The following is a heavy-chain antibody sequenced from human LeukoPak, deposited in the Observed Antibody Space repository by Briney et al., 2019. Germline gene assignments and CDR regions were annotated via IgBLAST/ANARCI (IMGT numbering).Heavy chain of an antibody. J-gene: IGHJ4*02. V-gene: IGHV3-48*03. CDR3: ARDSQTMVPTRGDY. D-gene: IGHD4/OR15-4a*01. CDR1: GFTFNTYE. Sequence: GGSLRLSCAASGFTFNTYEMNWVRQAPGKGLEWLSYISRSGSTIYYADSVKGRFTVPRDNAKNSLYLQMNSLRAEDTAVYYCARDSQTMVPTRGDYWGQGTLVTVSS. CDR2: ISRSGSTI.